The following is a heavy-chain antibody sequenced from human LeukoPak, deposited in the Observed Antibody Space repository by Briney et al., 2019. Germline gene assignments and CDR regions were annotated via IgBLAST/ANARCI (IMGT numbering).Heavy chain of an antibody. CDR2: IYSGGST. D-gene: IGHD4-11*01. CDR3: ASSVGVTTSLGAFDI. Sequence: GGSQRLSCAASGFTVSSNYMSWVRQAPGKGLEWVSVIYSGGSTYYADSVKGRFTISRDNSKNTLYLQMNSLRAEDTAVYYCASSVGVTTSLGAFDIWGQGTMVTVSS. CDR1: GFTVSSNY. V-gene: IGHV3-53*01. J-gene: IGHJ3*02.